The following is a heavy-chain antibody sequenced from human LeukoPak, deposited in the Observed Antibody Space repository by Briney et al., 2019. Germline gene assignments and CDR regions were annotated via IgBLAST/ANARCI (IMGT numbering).Heavy chain of an antibody. CDR2: IYYSGST. D-gene: IGHD3-9*01. J-gene: IGHJ4*02. CDR3: ARGYFDWQYRYYFDY. Sequence: SETLPLTCTVSGGSISSSSYYWGWIRQPPGKGLEWIGSIYYSGSTYYNPSLKSRVTISVDTSKNQFSLKLSSVTAADTAVYYCARGYFDWQYRYYFDYWGQGTLVTVSS. V-gene: IGHV4-39*01. CDR1: GGSISSSSYY.